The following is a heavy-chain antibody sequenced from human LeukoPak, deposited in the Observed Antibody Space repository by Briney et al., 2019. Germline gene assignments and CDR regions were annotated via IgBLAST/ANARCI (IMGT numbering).Heavy chain of an antibody. CDR1: GFTFGDYA. CDR2: IRSKAYGGTT. J-gene: IGHJ4*02. Sequence: GGSLRLSCTASGFTFGDYAMSWVRQAPGKGLEWVGFIRSKAYGGTTEYAASVKGRFTISRDDSKSIAYLQMNSLKAEDTAVYYCARDQGDTAMNWGQGTLVTVSS. V-gene: IGHV3-49*04. CDR3: ARDQGDTAMN. D-gene: IGHD5-18*01.